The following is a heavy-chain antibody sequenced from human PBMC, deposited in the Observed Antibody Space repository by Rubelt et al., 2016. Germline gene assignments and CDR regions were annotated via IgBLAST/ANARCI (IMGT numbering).Heavy chain of an antibody. CDR2: LYSSGST. Sequence: EVQLVESGGGLIQPGGSLRLSCAASGFTVSNNYMSWVRQAPGKGLEWVSVLYSSGSTYYADSVRGRFTISRDHSKNSWYLQMDSLRAGDTAVYYCARELVIPASDAFDIWGQGTMVTVSS. J-gene: IGHJ3*02. CDR1: GFTVSNNY. CDR3: ARELVIPASDAFDI. D-gene: IGHD2/OR15-2a*01. V-gene: IGHV3-53*01.